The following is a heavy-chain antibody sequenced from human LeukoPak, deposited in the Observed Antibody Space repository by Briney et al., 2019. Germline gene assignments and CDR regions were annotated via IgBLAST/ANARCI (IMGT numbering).Heavy chain of an antibody. D-gene: IGHD3-3*01. Sequence: GASRTLSCAPFAPSFGSYGAQCGRPARRGWRGWGGFIWYDGIDKYYADSVKGRLTISRDNSKNTLYLQMNSLRAEDTAVYYCARVLGSRGSGCFDYWGQGTLVTVSS. CDR2: IWYDGIDK. CDR1: APSFGSYG. J-gene: IGHJ4*02. CDR3: ARVLGSRGSGCFDY. V-gene: IGHV3-33*01.